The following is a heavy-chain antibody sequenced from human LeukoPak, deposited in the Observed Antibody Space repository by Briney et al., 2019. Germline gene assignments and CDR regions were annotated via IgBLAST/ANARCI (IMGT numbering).Heavy chain of an antibody. J-gene: IGHJ6*02. Sequence: PGGSLRLSCAASGFTFSSYWMHWVRQAPGKGLVWVSRINSDGSSTTYADSVKGRFTISRDNAKNTLYLQMNSLRAEDTAVYYCARDQVPNITISTQNYYYYGMDVWGQGTTVTVSS. CDR1: GFTFSSYW. CDR3: ARDQVPNITISTQNYYYYGMDV. D-gene: IGHD3-3*01. CDR2: INSDGSST. V-gene: IGHV3-74*01.